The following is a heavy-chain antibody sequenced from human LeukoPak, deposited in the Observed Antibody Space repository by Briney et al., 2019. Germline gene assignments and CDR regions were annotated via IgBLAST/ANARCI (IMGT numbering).Heavy chain of an antibody. CDR1: GGSISSYY. CDR2: IYYSGST. V-gene: IGHV4-59*01. Sequence: PSETLSLTCTVSGGSISSYYWSWIRQPPGKGLEWIGYIYYSGSTNYNPSLKSRVTISVDTSKNQFSLKLSSVTAADTAVYYCARVGPFGDILTGSQNYYYYMDVWGKGTTVTISS. CDR3: ARVGPFGDILTGSQNYYYYMDV. D-gene: IGHD3-9*01. J-gene: IGHJ6*03.